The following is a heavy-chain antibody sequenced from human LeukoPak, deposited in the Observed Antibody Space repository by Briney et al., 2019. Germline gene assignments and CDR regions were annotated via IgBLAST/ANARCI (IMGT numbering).Heavy chain of an antibody. Sequence: ASVKVSCKASGYIFTGYYMHWVRQAPGQGLEWMGWINPNSGGTNYAQKFQGRVTMTRDTSISTAYMELSRLRSDDTAVYYCARVAQQRWDYFDYWGQGTLVTVSS. D-gene: IGHD6-13*01. CDR3: ARVAQQRWDYFDY. V-gene: IGHV1-2*02. CDR2: INPNSGGT. CDR1: GYIFTGYY. J-gene: IGHJ4*02.